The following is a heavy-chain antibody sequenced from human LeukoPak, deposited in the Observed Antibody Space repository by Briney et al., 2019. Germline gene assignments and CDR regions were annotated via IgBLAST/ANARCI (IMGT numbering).Heavy chain of an antibody. J-gene: IGHJ4*02. V-gene: IGHV4-39*01. D-gene: IGHD1-7*01. Sequence: SETPSLTCTVSGGSISSSSYYWGWIRQPPGKGLEWIGSIYYSGSTYYNPSLKSRVTISVDTSKNQFSLKLSSVTAADTAVYYCARHQLLGDYSDYWGQGTLVTVSS. CDR1: GGSISSSSYY. CDR2: IYYSGST. CDR3: ARHQLLGDYSDY.